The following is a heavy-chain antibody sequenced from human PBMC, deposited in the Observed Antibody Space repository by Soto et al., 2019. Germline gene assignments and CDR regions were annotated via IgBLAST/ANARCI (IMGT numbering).Heavy chain of an antibody. V-gene: IGHV3-11*01. Sequence: QVQLVESGGDLVKPGGSLRLSCAASGYTFSDYCLSWIRQAPGKGLEWISYIDTSSTKIYYADSVRGRFTISRDNGKNSLFLEMNNLRVEDTAVYFCASHYDLWTGYLSPVDYWGRGTLVTVSS. D-gene: IGHD3-3*01. CDR2: IDTSSTKI. CDR3: ASHYDLWTGYLSPVDY. J-gene: IGHJ4*02. CDR1: GYTFSDYC.